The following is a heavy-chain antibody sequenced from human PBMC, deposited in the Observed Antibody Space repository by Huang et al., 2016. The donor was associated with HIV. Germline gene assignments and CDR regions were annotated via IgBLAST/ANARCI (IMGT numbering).Heavy chain of an antibody. CDR3: AKGGSAAAVLDF. CDR1: GFTFSSYG. V-gene: IGHV3-30*18. J-gene: IGHJ4*02. Sequence: QVQLVESGGGVVQPGRSLRISCAASGFTFSSYGMHWGRQAPGKGLEWVAVISYDAKTKYYADSVKGRFSISRDNSKTTVYLQLNSLRVEDTAVYYCAKGGSAAAVLDFWGQGTLVTVSS. D-gene: IGHD6-13*01. CDR2: ISYDAKTK.